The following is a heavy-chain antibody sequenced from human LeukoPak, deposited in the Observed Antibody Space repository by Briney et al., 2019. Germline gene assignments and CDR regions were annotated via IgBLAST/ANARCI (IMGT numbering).Heavy chain of an antibody. CDR2: ISGSDGRT. CDR1: GFTFSNYA. Sequence: GGSLRRSCAASGFTFSNYAMSWVRQAPGKGLEWVSAISGSDGRTYYADSVKGRFTISRDNSKNTLYLQMSSLRAEDTAVYYCAKDPRPFDAFDIWGQGTMVTVSS. CDR3: AKDPRPFDAFDI. V-gene: IGHV3-23*01. J-gene: IGHJ3*02.